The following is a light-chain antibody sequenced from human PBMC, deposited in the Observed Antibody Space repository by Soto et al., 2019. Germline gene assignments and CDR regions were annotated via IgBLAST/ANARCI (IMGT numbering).Light chain of an antibody. CDR3: AAWDDSLNGVI. Sequence: QSVLTQPPSASGTPEQRVTISCSGSNSNIGSKTVNWYQQLPGTAPKLLIYSDNQRPSGVPDRFSGSKSGTSASLAISGLQSEDEADYYCAAWDDSLNGVIFGGGTKLTVL. CDR2: SDN. CDR1: NSNIGSKT. J-gene: IGLJ2*01. V-gene: IGLV1-44*01.